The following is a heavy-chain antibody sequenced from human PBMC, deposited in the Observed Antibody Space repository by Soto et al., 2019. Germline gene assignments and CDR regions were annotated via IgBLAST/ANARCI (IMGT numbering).Heavy chain of an antibody. CDR1: GFTFSSYW. CDR3: AKGSQYCSGGSCPLDY. V-gene: IGHV3-74*01. Sequence: GGSLRLSCVGSGFTFSSYWMHWVRQTPGKGLVWVSRIKGDGSSTSYADSVTGRFTISRDNAKNTLYLQMNSLRAEDTAIYYCAKGSQYCSGGSCPLDYWGQGTLVTVS. D-gene: IGHD2-15*01. CDR2: IKGDGSST. J-gene: IGHJ4*02.